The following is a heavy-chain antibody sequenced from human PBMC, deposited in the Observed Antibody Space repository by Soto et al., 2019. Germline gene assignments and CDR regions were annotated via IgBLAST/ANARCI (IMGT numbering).Heavy chain of an antibody. V-gene: IGHV4-61*01. CDR1: GGSVSSGSYY. CDR3: ARERTLQSVGGIFAVPDY. J-gene: IGHJ4*02. D-gene: IGHD2-15*01. Sequence: QVQLQESGPGLVKPSETLSLTCTVSGGSVSSGSYYWSWIRQPPGKGLEWIGYIYYSGSTNYNPSLKRRVTISVDTSKNQFSLKLSSVTAPDTAVYYCARERTLQSVGGIFAVPDYWGQGTLVIVSS. CDR2: IYYSGST.